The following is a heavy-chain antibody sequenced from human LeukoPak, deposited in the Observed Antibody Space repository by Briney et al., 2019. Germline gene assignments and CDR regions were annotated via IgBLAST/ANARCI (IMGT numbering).Heavy chain of an antibody. CDR1: GGSISSGGYY. Sequence: SQTLSLTCTVSGGSISSGGYYWSWIRQPPGKGLEWIGYIYHSGSTYYNPSLKSRVTISVDRSKNQFSLKLSSVTAADTAVYYCATTNRMDVAGMGTYYFDYWGQGTLVTVSS. CDR2: IYHSGST. V-gene: IGHV4-30-2*01. D-gene: IGHD6-19*01. CDR3: ATTNRMDVAGMGTYYFDY. J-gene: IGHJ4*02.